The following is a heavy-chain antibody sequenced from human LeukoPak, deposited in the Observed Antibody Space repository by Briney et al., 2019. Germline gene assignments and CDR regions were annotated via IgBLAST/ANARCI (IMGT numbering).Heavy chain of an antibody. V-gene: IGHV3-21*01. Sequence: GGSLRLSCATSGFTFSGYRMNWVRQAPGKGLEWVSSISGSSSYIYYTDSVKGRFTPSRDNAKNSLVLQMNSLRAEDTGVYYCARDMGEPVYGMDVWGPGTTVTVSS. CDR2: ISGSSSYI. CDR1: GFTFSGYR. D-gene: IGHD1-26*01. CDR3: ARDMGEPVYGMDV. J-gene: IGHJ6*02.